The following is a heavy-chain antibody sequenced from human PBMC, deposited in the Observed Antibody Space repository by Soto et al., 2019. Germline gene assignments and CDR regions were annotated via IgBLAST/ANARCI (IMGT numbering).Heavy chain of an antibody. D-gene: IGHD6-13*01. CDR3: ARAKVSGTVFDY. J-gene: IGHJ4*02. Sequence: SETLSLTCAVSGGSISSSNWWSWVRQPPGKGLEWIGEIYHSGSTNYNPSLKSQVTISVDKSKNQFSLKLSSVTAADTAVYYCARAKVSGTVFDYWGQGTLVTVSS. CDR1: GGSISSSNW. V-gene: IGHV4-4*02. CDR2: IYHSGST.